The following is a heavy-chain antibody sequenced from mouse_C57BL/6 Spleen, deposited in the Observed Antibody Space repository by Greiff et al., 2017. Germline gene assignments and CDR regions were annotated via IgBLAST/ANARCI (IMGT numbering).Heavy chain of an antibody. CDR1: GYTFTDYE. D-gene: IGHD2-4*01. CDR2: IDPETGGT. CDR3: TRTGNYESMDY. Sequence: VQLQESGAELVRPGASVTLSCKASGYTFTDYEMHWVKQTPVHGLEWIGAIDPETGGTAYNQKFKGKAILTADKSSSTAYMELRSLTSEDSAVYYCTRTGNYESMDYWGQGTSVTVSS. V-gene: IGHV1-15*01. J-gene: IGHJ4*01.